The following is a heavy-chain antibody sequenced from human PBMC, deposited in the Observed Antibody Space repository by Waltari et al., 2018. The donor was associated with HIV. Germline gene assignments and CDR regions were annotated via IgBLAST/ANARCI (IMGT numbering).Heavy chain of an antibody. Sequence: QVHMVQSAPEVNKPGASVTVSWIATGNTFCGSYMSWVRQVPGQGLGWMGWINPNRGDTRYAEKFQGRVNMTRDASINTAYMEFHGLRADDTAVYYCARGYIMLVRGASINWFDPWGQGTLVTVSS. CDR2: INPNRGDT. CDR1: GNTFCGSY. J-gene: IGHJ5*02. CDR3: ARGYIMLVRGASINWFDP. D-gene: IGHD3-10*01. V-gene: IGHV1-2*02.